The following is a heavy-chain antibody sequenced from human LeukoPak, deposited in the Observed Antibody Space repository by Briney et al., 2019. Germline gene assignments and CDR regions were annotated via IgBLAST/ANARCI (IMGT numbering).Heavy chain of an antibody. Sequence: GGSLRLSCAASGFSFSSYALSWVRQAPGKGLEWVSSISVSGDMTFYADSVKGRFTISRDISKNTLYLQMNSLRVEDTAIYYCARRMALTPTRKRYFDYWGQGTLVTVSS. CDR1: GFSFSSYA. CDR2: ISVSGDMT. CDR3: ARRMALTPTRKRYFDY. J-gene: IGHJ4*02. V-gene: IGHV3-23*01. D-gene: IGHD2-15*01.